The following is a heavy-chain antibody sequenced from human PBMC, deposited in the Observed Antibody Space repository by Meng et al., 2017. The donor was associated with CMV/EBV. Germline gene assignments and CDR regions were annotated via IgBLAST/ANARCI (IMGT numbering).Heavy chain of an antibody. CDR1: GFTFKDYY. CDR2: ISTNGNLI. Sequence: GGSLRLSCVGSGFTFKDYYMSWIRQTPGKGLEWLSFISTNGNLIYYRDSVKGRFTISRDNARNSLFLEMNRLRDEDTAVYYCARDQVDTYYDFWSGYYKGGGMDVWGQGTTVTVSS. J-gene: IGHJ6*02. V-gene: IGHV3-11*04. CDR3: ARDQVDTYYDFWSGYYKGGGMDV. D-gene: IGHD3-3*01.